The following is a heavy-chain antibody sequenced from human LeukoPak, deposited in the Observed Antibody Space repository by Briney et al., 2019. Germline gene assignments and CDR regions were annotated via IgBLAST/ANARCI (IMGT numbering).Heavy chain of an antibody. J-gene: IGHJ4*02. CDR1: GYTFTGYY. CDR3: ARDDYDILTGYQIFDY. Sequence: ASVKVSCKASGYTFTGYYMHRVRQAPGQGLEWMGRINPNSGGTNYAQKFQGRVTMTRDTSISTAYMELSRLRSDDTAVYYCARDDYDILTGYQIFDYWGQGTLVTVSS. D-gene: IGHD3-9*01. CDR2: INPNSGGT. V-gene: IGHV1-2*06.